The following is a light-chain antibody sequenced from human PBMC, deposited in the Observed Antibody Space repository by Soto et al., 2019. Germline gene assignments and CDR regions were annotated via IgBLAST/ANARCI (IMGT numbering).Light chain of an antibody. J-gene: IGKJ4*01. Sequence: EIVLTQSPATLSLSPGERATLSFRASQSVSSYLAWYQQKPGQAPRLLIYDASNRAPGVAARFSGSGSGTDFTLTISSLQPEDFAIYYCQQRNNWPLITFGGGTKVDIK. CDR2: DAS. CDR1: QSVSSY. V-gene: IGKV3-11*01. CDR3: QQRNNWPLIT.